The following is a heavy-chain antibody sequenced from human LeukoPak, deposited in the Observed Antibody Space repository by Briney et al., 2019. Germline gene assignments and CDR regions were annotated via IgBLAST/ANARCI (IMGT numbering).Heavy chain of an antibody. V-gene: IGHV3-48*01. Sequence: AGGSLRLSCAASGFTFSSYSMNWVRQAPGKGLEWVSYISSSSSTIYYADSVKGRFTISRDNAKNSLYLQMNSLRAEDTAVYYCARIPTYLIQRWAPGDAFDIWGQGTMVTVSS. J-gene: IGHJ3*02. CDR2: ISSSSSTI. CDR1: GFTFSSYS. D-gene: IGHD5-18*01. CDR3: ARIPTYLIQRWAPGDAFDI.